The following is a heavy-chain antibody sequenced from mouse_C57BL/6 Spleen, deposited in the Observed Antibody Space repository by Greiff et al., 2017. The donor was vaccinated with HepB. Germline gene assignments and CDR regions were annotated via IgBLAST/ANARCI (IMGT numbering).Heavy chain of an antibody. V-gene: IGHV5-9*01. CDR1: GFTFSSYT. Sequence: EVMLVESGGGLVKPGGSLKLSCAASGFTFSSYTMSWVRQTPEKRLEWVATISGGGGNTYYPDSVKGRFTISRDNAKNTLYLQMSSLRSEDTALYYCARQGITTVVATDYYFDYWGQGTTLTVSS. J-gene: IGHJ2*01. CDR2: ISGGGGNT. CDR3: ARQGITTVVATDYYFDY. D-gene: IGHD1-1*01.